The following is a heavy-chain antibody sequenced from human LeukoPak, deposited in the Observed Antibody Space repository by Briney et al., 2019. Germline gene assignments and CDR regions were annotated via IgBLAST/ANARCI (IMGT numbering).Heavy chain of an antibody. CDR3: ARGGSPVGATNDY. V-gene: IGHV4-59*12. CDR1: GGSISSYY. CDR2: IYYSGST. J-gene: IGHJ4*02. Sequence: SETLSLTCTVSGGSISSYYWSWIRQPPGKGLEWIGNIYYSGSTNYNPSLKSRVTISVDTSKNQFSLKLSSVTAADMAVYYCARGGSPVGATNDYWGQGTLVTVSS. D-gene: IGHD1-26*01.